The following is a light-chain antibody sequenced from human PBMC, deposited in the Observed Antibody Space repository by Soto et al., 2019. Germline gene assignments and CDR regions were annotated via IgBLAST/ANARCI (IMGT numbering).Light chain of an antibody. CDR2: DAS. V-gene: IGKV1-5*01. Sequence: DIQMTQSPSTLSASVGDRVTITCRASQSISSWLAWYQQKLGKAPKLLIYDASSLESGVPSRFSGRGSGTEFTLTISSLQPDDFATYYCQQYETFSGTVGPGTKVDIK. CDR1: QSISSW. J-gene: IGKJ1*01. CDR3: QQYETFSGT.